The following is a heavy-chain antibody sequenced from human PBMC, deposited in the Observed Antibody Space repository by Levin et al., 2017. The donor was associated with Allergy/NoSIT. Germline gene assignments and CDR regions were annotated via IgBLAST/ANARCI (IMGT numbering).Heavy chain of an antibody. CDR3: ARRGMVRGVINLGQDY. V-gene: IGHV4-39*01. D-gene: IGHD3-10*01. J-gene: IGHJ4*02. CDR1: GGSISSSSYY. CDR2: IYYSGST. Sequence: SQTLSLTCTVSGGSISSSSYYWGWIRQPPGKGLEWIGSIYYSGSTYYNPSLKSRVTISVDTSKNQFSLKLSSVTAADTAVYYCARRGMVRGVINLGQDYWGQGTLVTVSS.